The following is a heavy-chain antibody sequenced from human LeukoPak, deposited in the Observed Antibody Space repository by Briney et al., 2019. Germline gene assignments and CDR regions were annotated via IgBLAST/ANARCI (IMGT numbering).Heavy chain of an antibody. J-gene: IGHJ3*02. CDR1: GGSIGSGAYY. CDR3: ARGGGFDAFDI. V-gene: IGHV4-31*03. D-gene: IGHD3-16*01. CDR2: IYYSGST. Sequence: SETLSLTCTVSGGSIGSGAYYWNWIRHHPGKGLEWLGYIYYSGSTYFNPSLKSRLTLSVDTSKNQFSLKLSSVTAAGTAVYFCARGGGFDAFDIWGQGTMVTVSS.